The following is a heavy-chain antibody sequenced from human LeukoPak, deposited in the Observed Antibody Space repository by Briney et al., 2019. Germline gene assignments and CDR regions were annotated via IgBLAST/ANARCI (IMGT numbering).Heavy chain of an antibody. Sequence: SETLSLTCTVSGGSISSYYWSWIRQPPAKGLEWIGYSYTSGSTNYNHSLTSRVTISVDTSKNQFSLKLSSVTAADTAVYYCARLVALFFPSASGCIDPWGQGTLVTVSS. CDR2: SYTSGST. CDR3: ARLVALFFPSASGCIDP. V-gene: IGHV4-4*09. CDR1: GGSISSYY. J-gene: IGHJ5*02. D-gene: IGHD3-10*01.